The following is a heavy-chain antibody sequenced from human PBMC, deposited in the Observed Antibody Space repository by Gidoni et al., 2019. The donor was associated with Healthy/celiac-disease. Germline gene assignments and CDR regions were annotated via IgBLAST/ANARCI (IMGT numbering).Heavy chain of an antibody. V-gene: IGHV3-23*01. Sequence: EVQLLESGGGLVQPGGSLRLSCAASGFTFSSDAMSWVRQAPGRGLAWVSAISVSGGSTYYADSVKGRFTISRDNSKNTLYLQMNSLRAEDTAVYYCAKDQWLVRTYFDYWGQGTLVTVSS. CDR3: AKDQWLVRTYFDY. J-gene: IGHJ4*02. D-gene: IGHD6-19*01. CDR1: GFTFSSDA. CDR2: ISVSGGST.